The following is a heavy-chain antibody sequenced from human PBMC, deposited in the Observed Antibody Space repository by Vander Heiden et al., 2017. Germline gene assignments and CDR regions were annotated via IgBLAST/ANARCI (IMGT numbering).Heavy chain of an antibody. CDR1: GFTFSSYG. J-gene: IGHJ6*02. CDR2: ISYDGSNK. V-gene: IGHV3-30*18. CDR3: AKDRGYSDGYHNYYYGMDV. D-gene: IGHD5-18*01. Sequence: QVQLVESGGGVVQPGRSLRLSCAASGFTFSSYGMHWVRQAPGKGLEWVAVISYDGSNKYYADSVKGRVTISRDNSKNTLYLQMKSLRAEETAVYYCAKDRGYSDGYHNYYYGMDVWGQGTTVTVSS.